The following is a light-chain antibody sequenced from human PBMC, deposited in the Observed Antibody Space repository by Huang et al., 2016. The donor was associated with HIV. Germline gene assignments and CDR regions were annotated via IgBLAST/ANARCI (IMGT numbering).Light chain of an antibody. CDR2: GAS. J-gene: IGKJ2*01. CDR1: KSISTY. CDR3: QQSYSTPPYT. V-gene: IGKV1-39*01. Sequence: DIQMTQSPSSLSASVGDRVTISCRASKSISTYLNWYQQKPGTAPKVLIYGASNLQNGVPSRFSGSGSGTDFTLTISSLQPEDFATYFCQQSYSTPPYTFGQGTKLEIK.